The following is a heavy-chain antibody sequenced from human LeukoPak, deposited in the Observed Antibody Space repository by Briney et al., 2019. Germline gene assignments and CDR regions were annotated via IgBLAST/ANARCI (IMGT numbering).Heavy chain of an antibody. Sequence: ASVKVSCKASGYSFSDYSMHWVRQAPGQGLEWMGRINSNSGDTMYAQNFQGRVTMTRDTSINTAYMELSGLTSDDTAVYYYARGGSGSGYLYYFDYWGQGTLVSVSS. D-gene: IGHD3-10*01. J-gene: IGHJ4*02. CDR2: INSNSGDT. V-gene: IGHV1-2*06. CDR3: ARGGSGSGYLYYFDY. CDR1: GYSFSDYS.